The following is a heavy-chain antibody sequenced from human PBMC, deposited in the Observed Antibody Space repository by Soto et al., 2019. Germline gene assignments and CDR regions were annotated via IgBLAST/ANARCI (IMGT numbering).Heavy chain of an antibody. J-gene: IGHJ4*02. CDR1: GDTFSGYP. CDR3: ARDGGFGELKY. CDR2: IIPVIGTT. D-gene: IGHD3-10*01. Sequence: SLKVSCKASGDTFSGYPINWVRQAPGEGLEWMGRIIPVIGTTNDAQRFEGRVTFTADESTNTAYMELRGLLSGDTAVYYCARDGGFGELKYWGPGTLVTVS. V-gene: IGHV1-69*11.